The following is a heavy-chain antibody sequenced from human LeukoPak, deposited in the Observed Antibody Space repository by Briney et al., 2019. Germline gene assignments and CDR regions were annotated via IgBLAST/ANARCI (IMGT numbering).Heavy chain of an antibody. J-gene: IGHJ4*02. Sequence: GGSLRLFCAASGFTYSDYAMEWVRQTPGKGLEWVSSITPTTDNIYYTPSVEGRFTISRDNAKHSLYLQMNNLRADDTAVYYCARLAGPRPGTYYFDFWGQGVQVTVSS. CDR3: ARLAGPRPGTYYFDF. CDR2: ITPTTDNI. CDR1: GFTYSDYA. V-gene: IGHV3-21*01. D-gene: IGHD6-19*01.